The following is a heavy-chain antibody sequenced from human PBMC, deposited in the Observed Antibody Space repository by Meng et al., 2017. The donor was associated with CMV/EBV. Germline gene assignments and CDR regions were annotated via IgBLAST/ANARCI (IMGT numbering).Heavy chain of an antibody. CDR3: ARDANGYGGNSGEGFDP. V-gene: IGHV3-7*01. Sequence: GESLKISCAVSGFTFSNYWMSWVRQAPGKGLEWVANIKQDGSEKYYVDSVKGRFTISRDNAKNSLYLQMNNLRAGDTAVYYCARDANGYGGNSGEGFDPWGQGTLVTVSS. J-gene: IGHJ5*02. D-gene: IGHD4-23*01. CDR2: IKQDGSEK. CDR1: GFTFSNYW.